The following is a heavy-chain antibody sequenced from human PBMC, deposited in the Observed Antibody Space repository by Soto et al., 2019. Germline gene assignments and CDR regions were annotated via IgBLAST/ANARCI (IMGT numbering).Heavy chain of an antibody. D-gene: IGHD2-2*02. Sequence: QVQLQESGPGLVKPSETLSLTCTVSGGSISDDYWSWIRQTPGKELEWIGFIHYSGNTNYNPTLKSRGTISVDTSKNQLSVKLNSVTAADTAVYYCARDRLYPHYSMDVWGQGTTVTVSS. J-gene: IGHJ6*02. CDR3: ARDRLYPHYSMDV. V-gene: IGHV4-59*01. CDR2: IHYSGNT. CDR1: GGSISDDY.